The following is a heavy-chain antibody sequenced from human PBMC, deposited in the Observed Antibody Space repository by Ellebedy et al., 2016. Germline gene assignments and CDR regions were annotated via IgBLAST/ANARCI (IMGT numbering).Heavy chain of an antibody. CDR1: GFTFSIAG. Sequence: GGSLRLXXGASGFTFSIAGMTWVRQAPGKGLEWVATIDFSGTGTYYADSVKGRFIISRDNTKNLVFLQMNSLGVEDTAVYYCARDGSEWSRDYWGQGTLVTVSS. D-gene: IGHD3-3*01. V-gene: IGHV3-21*06. J-gene: IGHJ4*02. CDR3: ARDGSEWSRDY. CDR2: IDFSGTGT.